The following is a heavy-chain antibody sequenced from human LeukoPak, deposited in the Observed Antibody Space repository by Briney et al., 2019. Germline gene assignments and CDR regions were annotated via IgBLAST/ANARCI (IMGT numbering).Heavy chain of an antibody. CDR2: IYYSGST. CDR1: GGPISSGDYY. V-gene: IGHV4-30-4*01. J-gene: IGHJ4*02. CDR3: ARGEGVDTAKSFDY. D-gene: IGHD5-18*01. Sequence: PSETLSLTCTVSGGPISSGDYYWSWIRQPPGKGLEWIGYIYYSGSTYYNPSLKSRVTISVDTSKNQFSLKLSSVTAADTAVYYCARGEGVDTAKSFDYWGQGTLVTVSS.